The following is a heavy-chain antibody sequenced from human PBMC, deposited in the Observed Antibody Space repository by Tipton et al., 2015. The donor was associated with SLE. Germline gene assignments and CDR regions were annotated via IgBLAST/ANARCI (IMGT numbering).Heavy chain of an antibody. CDR3: ARGDSNGYFAY. D-gene: IGHD3-22*01. CDR1: GVSISNYY. CDR2: INHSGST. J-gene: IGHJ4*02. Sequence: TLSLTCYVTGVSISNYYWSWIRQPPGKGLGWIGEINHSGSTNYNPSLKSRVTISVDTSKNQFSLKLSSVTAADTAVYYCARGDSNGYFAYWGQGTLVTVSS. V-gene: IGHV4-34*01.